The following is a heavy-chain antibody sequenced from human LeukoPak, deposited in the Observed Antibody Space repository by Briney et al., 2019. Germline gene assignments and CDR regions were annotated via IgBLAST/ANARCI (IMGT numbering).Heavy chain of an antibody. CDR3: AKDVQMTSNAYYNYFDY. CDR1: GFTFSSYW. CDR2: IKQDGSEK. J-gene: IGHJ4*02. D-gene: IGHD3-22*01. V-gene: IGHV3-7*03. Sequence: PGGSLRLSCAASGFTFSSYWMNWVRQAPGKRLEWVANIKQDGSEKYYVDSVKGRFTISRDNAKNSLYLQMNSLRPEDTAFYYCAKDVQMTSNAYYNYFDYWGQGTLVTVSS.